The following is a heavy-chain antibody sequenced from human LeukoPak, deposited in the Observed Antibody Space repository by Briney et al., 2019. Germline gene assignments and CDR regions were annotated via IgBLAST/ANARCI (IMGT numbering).Heavy chain of an antibody. CDR2: INPNSGGT. D-gene: IGHD6-19*01. CDR1: GYTFTGHY. CDR3: AREIRKGQWPVFALNY. J-gene: IGHJ4*02. V-gene: IGHV1-2*02. Sequence: ASVKVSCKASGYTFTGHYMHWLRQAPAQGLEWMGWINPNSGGTNYAQKFQGRVTVTRDTSISTAYMELSRLRSDDTAEYYCAREIRKGQWPVFALNYWGQGTLVTVSS.